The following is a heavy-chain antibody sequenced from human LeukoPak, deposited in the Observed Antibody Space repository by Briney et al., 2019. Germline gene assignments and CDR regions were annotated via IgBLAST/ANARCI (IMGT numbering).Heavy chain of an antibody. CDR2: ISAYNGNT. Sequence: ASVKVSCKASGYTFTSYGISWVRQAPGQGLEWMGWISAYNGNTNYAQKLQGRVTMTTDTSTSTAYMELRSLRSDDTAVYYCARAGYDSSRYYFFDYWGQGTLVTVSS. CDR1: GYTFTSYG. V-gene: IGHV1-18*01. J-gene: IGHJ4*02. CDR3: ARAGYDSSRYYFFDY. D-gene: IGHD3-22*01.